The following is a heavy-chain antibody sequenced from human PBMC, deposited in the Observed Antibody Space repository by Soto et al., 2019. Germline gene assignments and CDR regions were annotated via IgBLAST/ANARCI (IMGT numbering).Heavy chain of an antibody. Sequence: GGSLRLSCAASGFTFSTHWMSWVRQAPGKGLEWVANIKQDGSEKYYVDSVKGRFTVSRDNAKNSLYLQMNSLRAEDTAVYYCAREGHDYGSGYNYWGQGTLVTIFS. CDR2: IKQDGSEK. CDR1: GFTFSTHW. V-gene: IGHV3-7*01. J-gene: IGHJ4*02. CDR3: AREGHDYGSGYNY. D-gene: IGHD4-17*01.